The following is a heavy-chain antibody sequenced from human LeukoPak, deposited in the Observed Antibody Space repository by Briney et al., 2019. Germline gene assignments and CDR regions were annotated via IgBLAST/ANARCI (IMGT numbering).Heavy chain of an antibody. CDR3: ARAPDYSVSGRDPHY. CDR2: IYIGGTT. Sequence: GGSLRLSCAASGFTVGTKYMSWVRQAPGKGLEWVSIIYIGGTTYYADSVKGRFTTSRDNSKNTLYLQMNSLSAEDTGVYYCARAPDYSVSGRDPHYWGRGTLVIVSS. J-gene: IGHJ4*01. CDR1: GFTVGTKY. D-gene: IGHD3-10*01. V-gene: IGHV3-66*01.